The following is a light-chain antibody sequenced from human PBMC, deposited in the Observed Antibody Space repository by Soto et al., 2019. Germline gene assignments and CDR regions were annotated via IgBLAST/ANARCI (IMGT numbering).Light chain of an antibody. CDR2: AAS. Sequence: DIQMTQSPSSLPASVGDRVTITCRASQSISSYLNWYQQKPGKAPKLLIYAASSLQSGVPSRFSGSGSGTDFTLTISSLQPEDFAAYYCQQSYSTRWTFGQGTKVDIK. CDR1: QSISSY. V-gene: IGKV1-39*01. CDR3: QQSYSTRWT. J-gene: IGKJ1*01.